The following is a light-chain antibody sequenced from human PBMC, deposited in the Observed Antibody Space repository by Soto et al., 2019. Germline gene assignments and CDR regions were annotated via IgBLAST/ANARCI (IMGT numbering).Light chain of an antibody. CDR2: GAS. CDR1: QSVSSSY. Sequence: EIVLTQSPGTLSLSQGERATLSCRASQSVSSSYLAWYQQKPGQAPRLLIYGASSRATGIPDRFSGSGSGTDFTLTISGLEPEDFAVYYCQQYGSSPTFGGGTKVDIK. CDR3: QQYGSSPT. V-gene: IGKV3-20*01. J-gene: IGKJ4*01.